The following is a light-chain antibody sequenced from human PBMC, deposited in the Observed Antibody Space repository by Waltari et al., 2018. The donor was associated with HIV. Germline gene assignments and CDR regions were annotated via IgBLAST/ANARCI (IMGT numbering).Light chain of an antibody. V-gene: IGLV2-14*01. CDR3: SSYTSSSTLV. Sequence: QSALTQPASVSGSPGQSITISCTGNYSDVGGYNYVSWFQQRPGQSPKLIFYEDTHRPSGVSNLFSASESGNAASLTISGGQAEDEADYYCSSYTSSSTLVFGGGTKLTVL. CDR1: YSDVGGYNY. CDR2: EDT. J-gene: IGLJ2*01.